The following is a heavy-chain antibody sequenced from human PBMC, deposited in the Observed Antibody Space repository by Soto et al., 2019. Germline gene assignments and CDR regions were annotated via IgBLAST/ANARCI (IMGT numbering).Heavy chain of an antibody. CDR2: IHSEGSTT. CDR3: ARGGGNADTAIYDMDV. J-gene: IGHJ6*02. Sequence: GGSLSLSCAASGFTFSTYWMHWVRQTPGKGLVWVSRIHSEGSTTSYADSVRGRFTISRDNAKNTLHLQMNSLRVEDTAVYYCARGGGNADTAIYDMDVWGQGTTVTVSS. CDR1: GFTFSTYW. V-gene: IGHV3-74*01. D-gene: IGHD5-18*01.